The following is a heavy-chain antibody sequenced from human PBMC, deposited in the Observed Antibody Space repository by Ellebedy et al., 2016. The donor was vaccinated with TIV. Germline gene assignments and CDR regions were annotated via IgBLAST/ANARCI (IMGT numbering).Heavy chain of an antibody. CDR3: AKALRPWLARGDAFDI. V-gene: IGHV3-30*02. Sequence: PGGSLRLSCAASGFTFSSYGMHWVRQAPGKGLEWVAFIRYDGSNKYYADSVKGRFTISRDNSKNTLYLQMNSLRAEDTAVYYCAKALRPWLARGDAFDIWGQGTMVTVSS. D-gene: IGHD6-19*01. J-gene: IGHJ3*02. CDR2: IRYDGSNK. CDR1: GFTFSSYG.